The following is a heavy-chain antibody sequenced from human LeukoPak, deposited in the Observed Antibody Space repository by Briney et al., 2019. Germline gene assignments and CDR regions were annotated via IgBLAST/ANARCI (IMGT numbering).Heavy chain of an antibody. CDR3: ARDYHLQTGNYFDS. CDR1: GFPFSSYG. V-gene: IGHV3-30*03. J-gene: IGHJ4*02. CDR2: VSYDGSTK. Sequence: PGRSLRLSCAASGFPFSSYGVHWVRQAPGKGLEWVAVVSYDGSTKYYADSVKGRFTISRDNSKNTLYLQMNSLRAEDTAVYCCARDYHLQTGNYFDSWGQGTLVTVSS. D-gene: IGHD7-27*01.